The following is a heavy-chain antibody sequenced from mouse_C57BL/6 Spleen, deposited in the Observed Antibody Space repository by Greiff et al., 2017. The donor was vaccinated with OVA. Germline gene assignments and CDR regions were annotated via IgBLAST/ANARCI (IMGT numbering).Heavy chain of an antibody. D-gene: IGHD2-3*01. CDR3: ARSGDGYYFAY. CDR2: IDPKSGGT. CDR1: GYTFTSYW. V-gene: IGHV1-72*01. Sequence: QVQLQQPGAELVKPGASVKLSCKASGYTFTSYWMHWVKQRPGRGLEWIGRIDPKSGGTKYNEKFKSKATLTVDKPSSTAYMQLSSLTSEDSAVYYCARSGDGYYFAYWGQGTLVTVSA. J-gene: IGHJ3*01.